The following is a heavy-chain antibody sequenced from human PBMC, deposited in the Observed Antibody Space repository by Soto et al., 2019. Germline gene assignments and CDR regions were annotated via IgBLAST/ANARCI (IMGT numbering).Heavy chain of an antibody. V-gene: IGHV4-59*08. J-gene: IGHJ4*02. CDR3: ATHEAQQLGEVAY. Sequence: QVQLQESGPGLVKPSETLSLTCTVSGGSISSYYWSWIRQPPGKGLEWIGYIYYSGSTNYNPSLKSRVTISVDPSKNQFSLKLSSVTAADTAVYYCATHEAQQLGEVAYWGQGTLVTVSS. CDR2: IYYSGST. D-gene: IGHD6-13*01. CDR1: GGSISSYY.